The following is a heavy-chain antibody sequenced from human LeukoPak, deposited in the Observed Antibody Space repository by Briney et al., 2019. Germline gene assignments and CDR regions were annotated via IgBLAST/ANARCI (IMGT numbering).Heavy chain of an antibody. V-gene: IGHV1-69*13. D-gene: IGHD6-19*01. CDR3: ARDTGYSSGWYRPYGMDV. Sequence: GASVTVSCTASGGTFSSYAISWVRQAPGQGLEWMGGIIPIFGTANYAQKFQGRVTITADESTSTAYMELSSLRSEDTAVYYCARDTGYSSGWYRPYGMDVWGQGTTVTVSS. CDR1: GGTFSSYA. CDR2: IIPIFGTA. J-gene: IGHJ6*02.